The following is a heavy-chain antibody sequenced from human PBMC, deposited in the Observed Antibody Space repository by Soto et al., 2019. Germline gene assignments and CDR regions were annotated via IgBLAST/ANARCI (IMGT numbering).Heavy chain of an antibody. Sequence: SETLSLTCTVSGASINSGGYYWSWIRQLPGKGLEWIGYIYFSGSTYYNPSLESRVTISLDTSQNQFSLKLSSVTAADTAVYFCARVKATLYRDYYLDYWGQGTLVTVSS. V-gene: IGHV4-30-4*08. CDR2: IYFSGST. CDR3: ARVKATLYRDYYLDY. D-gene: IGHD5-12*01. J-gene: IGHJ4*02. CDR1: GASINSGGYY.